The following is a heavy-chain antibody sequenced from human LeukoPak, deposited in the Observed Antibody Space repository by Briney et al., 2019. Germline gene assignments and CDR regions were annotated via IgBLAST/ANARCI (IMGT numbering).Heavy chain of an antibody. CDR2: INPSGGST. CDR1: GYTFTGYY. J-gene: IGHJ4*02. CDR3: ARDSKRGTVD. V-gene: IGHV1-46*01. D-gene: IGHD1-1*01. Sequence: ASVKVSCKASGYTFTGYYMHWVRQSPGQGLEWMGIINPSGGSTSHAQKFQGRVTITTDESTSTAYMELSSLRSEDTAVYYCARDSKRGTVDWGQGTLVTVSS.